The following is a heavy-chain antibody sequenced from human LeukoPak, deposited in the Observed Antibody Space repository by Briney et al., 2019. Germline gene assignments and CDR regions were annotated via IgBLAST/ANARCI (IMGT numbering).Heavy chain of an antibody. CDR2: FDPEDGET. CDR3: ATASGIAAAGYYWYFDL. CDR1: GYTLTELS. J-gene: IGHJ2*01. D-gene: IGHD6-13*01. Sequence: ASVKVSCKVSGYTLTELSMHWVRQAPGKGLEWMEGFDPEDGETIYAQKFQGRVTMTEDTSTDTAYTELSSLRSEDTAVYYCATASGIAAAGYYWYFDLWGRGTLVTVSS. V-gene: IGHV1-24*01.